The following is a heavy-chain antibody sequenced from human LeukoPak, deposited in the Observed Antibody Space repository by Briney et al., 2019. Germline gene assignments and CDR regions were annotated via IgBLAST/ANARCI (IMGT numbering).Heavy chain of an antibody. CDR3: AREGYYDSSGYYYGSIDWFDP. V-gene: IGHV4-39*07. Sequence: SETLSLTCTVSGGSISSSSYYWGWIRQPPGKGLEWIGSIYYSGSTYYNPSLKSRVTISVDTSKNQFSLKLSSVTAADTAVYYCAREGYYDSSGYYYGSIDWFDPWGQGTLVTVSS. D-gene: IGHD3-22*01. J-gene: IGHJ5*02. CDR2: IYYSGST. CDR1: GGSISSSSYY.